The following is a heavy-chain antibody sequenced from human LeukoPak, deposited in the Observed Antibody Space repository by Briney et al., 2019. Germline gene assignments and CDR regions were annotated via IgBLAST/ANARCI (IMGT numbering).Heavy chain of an antibody. Sequence: KSSETLSLTCTVSGGSISSSSYYWGWIRQPPGKGLEWIGSIYYSGSTYYNPSLKSRVTISVDTSKDQFSLKLSSVTAADTAVYYCARAPGYFDLWGRGTLVTVSS. CDR2: IYYSGST. CDR3: ARAPGYFDL. J-gene: IGHJ2*01. V-gene: IGHV4-39*01. CDR1: GGSISSSSYY.